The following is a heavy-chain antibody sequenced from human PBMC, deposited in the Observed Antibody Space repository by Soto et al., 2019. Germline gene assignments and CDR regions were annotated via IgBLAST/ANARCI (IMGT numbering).Heavy chain of an antibody. CDR1: GGSISSTT. J-gene: IGHJ4*02. D-gene: IGHD3-10*01. V-gene: IGHV4-59*08. CDR3: ARHNYGSGSTYFDY. Sequence: SETLSLTCAVSGGSISSTTWWSWIRQPPGKGLEWIGYIYYSGSTNYNPSLKSRVTISVGTSKNQFSLKLNSMTAADTAVYYCARHNYGSGSTYFDYWGQGTLVT. CDR2: IYYSGST.